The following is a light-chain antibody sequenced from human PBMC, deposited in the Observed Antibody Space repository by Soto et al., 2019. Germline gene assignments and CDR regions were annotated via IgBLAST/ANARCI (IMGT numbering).Light chain of an antibody. Sequence: DIVMTQSPDSLAVSLGESATINCKSSQSVLYSSNNKNYLAWYQQKLGQPPKVLIYWAFTRESGVPVRFSATGSVTDVTPTINSLQAEHVAFYYCQQYYSTQFTFGGGTKVEIK. J-gene: IGKJ4*01. V-gene: IGKV4-1*01. CDR3: QQYYSTQFT. CDR1: QSVLYSSNNKNY. CDR2: WAF.